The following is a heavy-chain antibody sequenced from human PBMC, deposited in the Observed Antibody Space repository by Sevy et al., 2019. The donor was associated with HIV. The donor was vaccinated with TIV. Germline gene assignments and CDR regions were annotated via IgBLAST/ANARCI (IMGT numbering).Heavy chain of an antibody. V-gene: IGHV1-69*13. Sequence: ASVKVSCKASGGTFSSYAISWVRQAPGQGLECMGGIIPIFGTANYAQKFQGRVTITADESTSTAYMELSSLRSEDTAVYYCARDSPPYNWNDWSVPKAFDIWGQGTMVTVS. CDR3: ARDSPPYNWNDWSVPKAFDI. CDR2: IIPIFGTA. J-gene: IGHJ3*02. D-gene: IGHD1-1*01. CDR1: GGTFSSYA.